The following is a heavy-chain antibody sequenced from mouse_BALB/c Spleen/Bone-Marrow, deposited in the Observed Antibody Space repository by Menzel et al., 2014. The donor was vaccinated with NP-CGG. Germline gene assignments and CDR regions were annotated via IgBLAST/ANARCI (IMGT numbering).Heavy chain of an antibody. CDR2: INPGSGGT. D-gene: IGHD4-1*01. Sequence: VQLQESGAELVRPGTSVKVSCKASGYAFNNYLIEWVKQRPGQGLEWIGVINPGSGGTKYNEKFKGKATLTADKSSSNAYMQLSSLTSDDSAVYFCARCLTGTSAMDYWGQGSSVTVSS. V-gene: IGHV1-54*01. J-gene: IGHJ4*01. CDR3: ARCLTGTSAMDY. CDR1: GYAFNNYL.